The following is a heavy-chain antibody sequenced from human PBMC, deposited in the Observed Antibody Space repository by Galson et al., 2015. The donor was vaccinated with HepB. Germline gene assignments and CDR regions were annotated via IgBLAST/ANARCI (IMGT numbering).Heavy chain of an antibody. D-gene: IGHD3-22*01. J-gene: IGHJ4*02. Sequence: SVKVSCKASGYTFTSYATNWVRQAPGQGLEWMGWINTNTGNPTYAQGFTGRFVFSLDTSVSTAYLQISSLKAEDTAVYYCARVIKTYYYDSSGYYHFDYWGQGTLVTVSS. CDR3: ARVIKTYYYDSSGYYHFDY. CDR1: GYTFTSYA. CDR2: INTNTGNP. V-gene: IGHV7-4-1*02.